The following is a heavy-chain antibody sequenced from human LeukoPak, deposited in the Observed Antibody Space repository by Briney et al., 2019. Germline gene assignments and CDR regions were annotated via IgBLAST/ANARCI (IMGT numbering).Heavy chain of an antibody. J-gene: IGHJ4*02. CDR3: ASRGYSSGWYRRGDY. CDR1: GGSFSGYY. D-gene: IGHD6-19*01. Sequence: PSETLSLTCAVYGGSFSGYYWSRIRQPPGKGLEWIGEINHSGSTNYNPSLKSRVTISVDTSKNQFSLKLSSVTAADTAVYYCASRGYSSGWYRRGDYWGQGTLVTVSS. CDR2: INHSGST. V-gene: IGHV4-34*01.